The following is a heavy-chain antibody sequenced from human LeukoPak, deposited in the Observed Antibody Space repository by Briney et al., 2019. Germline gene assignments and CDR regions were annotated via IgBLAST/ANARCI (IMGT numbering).Heavy chain of an antibody. J-gene: IGHJ5*02. CDR3: AKSEQQLGPRRWFDP. CDR1: GYSISSGYY. Sequence: SETLSLTCAVSGYSISSGYYWGWIRQPPGKGLEWIGSIYRSGSTYYNPSLKSRVTISVDTSKNQFSLKLSSVTAADTAVYYCAKSEQQLGPRRWFDPWGQGTLVTVSS. V-gene: IGHV4-38-2*01. D-gene: IGHD6-13*01. CDR2: IYRSGST.